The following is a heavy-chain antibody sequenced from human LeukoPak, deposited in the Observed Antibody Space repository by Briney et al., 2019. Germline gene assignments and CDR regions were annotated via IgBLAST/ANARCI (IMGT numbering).Heavy chain of an antibody. CDR1: GYTFTGYG. V-gene: IGHV1-18*01. CDR2: ISAYNGNT. D-gene: IGHD1-26*01. CDR3: ARRGSGSYRDYFDY. J-gene: IGHJ4*02. Sequence: GASVKVSCKASGYTFTGYGISWVRQAPGQGLEWMGWISAYNGNTNYAQKLQGRVTMTTDTSTSTAYMELRSLRSDDTAVYYCARRGSGSYRDYFDYWGQGTLVTVSS.